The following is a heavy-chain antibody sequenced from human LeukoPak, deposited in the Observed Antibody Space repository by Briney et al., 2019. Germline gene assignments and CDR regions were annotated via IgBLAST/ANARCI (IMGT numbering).Heavy chain of an antibody. J-gene: IGHJ6*02. D-gene: IGHD6-6*01. CDR1: GYSFTNCW. CDR3: ARLQSSSSRYYYYYGMDV. V-gene: IGHV5-51*01. Sequence: GESLKISCKGSGYSFTNCWIAWVRQMPGKGLEWMGIIYPVDSDTRYSPSFQGQVTISADKSISTAYLQWSSLKASDTAMYYCARLQSSSSRYYYYYGMDVWGQGTTVTVSS. CDR2: IYPVDSDT.